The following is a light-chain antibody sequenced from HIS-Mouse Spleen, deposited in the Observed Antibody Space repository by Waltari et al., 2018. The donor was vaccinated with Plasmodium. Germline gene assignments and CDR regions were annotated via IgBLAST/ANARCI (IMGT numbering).Light chain of an antibody. J-gene: IGLJ3*02. CDR1: ALPNKY. Sequence: SYELTQPPSVSVSPGQTARITYSGDALPNKYAYWYQQKSGQAPVLVIYEDSKRPSGIPERFSGSSSGTMATLTISGAQVEDEADYYCYSTDSSGNHRVFGGGTKLTVL. CDR2: EDS. V-gene: IGLV3-10*01. CDR3: YSTDSSGNHRV.